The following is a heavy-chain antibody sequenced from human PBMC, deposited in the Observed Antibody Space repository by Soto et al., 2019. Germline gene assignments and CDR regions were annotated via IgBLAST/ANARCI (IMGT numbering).Heavy chain of an antibody. D-gene: IGHD3-16*02. J-gene: IGHJ3*02. CDR3: TPSSLITFGGVIVISRCFDAFDI. V-gene: IGHV3-15*01. CDR1: GFTFSNAW. Sequence: PGGSLRLSCAASGFTFSNAWMSWVRQAPGKGLEWVGRIKSKTDGGTTDYAAPVKGRFTISRDDSKNTLYLQMNSLKTEETAASYCTPSSLITFGGVIVISRCFDAFDIWGQGTMVTVSS. CDR2: IKSKTDGGTT.